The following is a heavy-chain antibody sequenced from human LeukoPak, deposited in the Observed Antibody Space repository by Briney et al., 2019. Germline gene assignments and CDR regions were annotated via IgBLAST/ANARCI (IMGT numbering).Heavy chain of an antibody. V-gene: IGHV4-39*01. CDR3: ARHPLAGATAPNYFDY. CDR2: IYYSGST. CDR1: GGSISSSSYY. D-gene: IGHD6-25*01. J-gene: IGHJ4*02. Sequence: PSETLSLTCTVSGGSISSSSYYWGWIRQPPGKGLEWIGSIYYSGSTYYNPSLKSRGTISVYTSKNQFSLKLSPVTAADTAVYYCARHPLAGATAPNYFDYWGQGTLVTVSS.